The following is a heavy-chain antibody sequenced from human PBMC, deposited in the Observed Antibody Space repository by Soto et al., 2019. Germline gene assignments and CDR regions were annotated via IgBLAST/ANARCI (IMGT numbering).Heavy chain of an antibody. D-gene: IGHD3-10*01. CDR2: IYYSGST. CDR1: GGSISSGGYY. CDR3: ARGDPWFGELSAFDI. V-gene: IGHV4-31*03. J-gene: IGHJ3*02. Sequence: PSETLSLTCTVSGGSISSGGYYWSWIRQHPGKGLEWIGYIYYSGSTYYNPSLKSRVTISVDTSKNQFSLKLSSVTAADTAVYYCARGDPWFGELSAFDIWGQGTMVTVSS.